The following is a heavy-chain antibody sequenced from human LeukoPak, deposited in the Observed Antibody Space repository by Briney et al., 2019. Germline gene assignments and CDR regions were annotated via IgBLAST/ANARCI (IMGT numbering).Heavy chain of an antibody. CDR3: GRKCSSSWYFDY. Sequence: PGRSLRLSCAASRFTVSSHGMHWVRQAPGKGLEWVAVIWYDGSNYYYADSVKGRFTISRDNSKNTVYLQMNSLRAEDTAVYYCGRKCSSSWYFDYWGQGTLVTVSS. CDR1: RFTVSSHG. V-gene: IGHV3-33*01. D-gene: IGHD6-13*01. J-gene: IGHJ4*02. CDR2: IWYDGSNY.